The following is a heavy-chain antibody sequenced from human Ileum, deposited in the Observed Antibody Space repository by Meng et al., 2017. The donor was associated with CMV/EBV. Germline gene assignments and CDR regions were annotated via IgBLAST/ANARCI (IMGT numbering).Heavy chain of an antibody. V-gene: IGHV5-51*01. D-gene: IGHD3/OR15-3a*01. Sequence: YWVAWVRQMPGRCLQCMGYFHPTSSDDTFDTCKTSFRGPVIMSADESTNTAYLQWTSLKASDSAKYFCVRYYSLRTGHSFDFDYWGQGTLVTVSS. CDR2: FHPTSSDD. J-gene: IGHJ4*02. CDR1: YW. CDR3: VRYYSLRTGHSFDFDY.